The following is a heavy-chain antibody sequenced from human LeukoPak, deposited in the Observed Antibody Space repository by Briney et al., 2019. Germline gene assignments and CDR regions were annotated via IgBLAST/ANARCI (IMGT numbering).Heavy chain of an antibody. CDR3: ATIYGDYVE. CDR1: GFTFSSYG. CDR2: ISYDGSNK. J-gene: IGHJ4*02. V-gene: IGHV3-30*03. D-gene: IGHD4-17*01. Sequence: YPGGSLRLSCAASGFTFSSYGMHWVRQAPGKGLEWVAVISYDGSNKYYADSVKGRFTISRDNSKNTLYLQMNSLRAEDTAVYYCATIYGDYVEWGQGTLVTVSS.